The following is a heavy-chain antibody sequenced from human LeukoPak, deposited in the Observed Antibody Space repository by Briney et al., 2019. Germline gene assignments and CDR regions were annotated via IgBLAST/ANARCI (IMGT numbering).Heavy chain of an antibody. V-gene: IGHV3-7*01. D-gene: IGHD1-26*01. CDR1: GFTLSNYW. CDR3: TRDLSPQFSGNFYDAFAI. CDR2: IKQDGSVV. Sequence: GGSLRLSCAASGFTLSNYWMFWVRQAPEKGLEWVANIKQDGSVVHYVDSVKGRFTISRDNAKNSLYLQMDSLRADDTALYYCTRDLSPQFSGNFYDAFAISGQWTVVTVSS. J-gene: IGHJ3*02.